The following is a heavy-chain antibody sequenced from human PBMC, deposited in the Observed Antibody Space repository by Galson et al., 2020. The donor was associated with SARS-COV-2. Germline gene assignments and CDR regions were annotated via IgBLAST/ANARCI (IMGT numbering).Heavy chain of an antibody. V-gene: IGHV3-21*01. CDR3: ARDKGSGFQMHWYFDL. J-gene: IGHJ2*01. CDR1: GFTFRDHN. Sequence: GETLKISCSASGFTFRDHNMTCVRQAPGKGLERVSCIAGSGAYKYYADSMKGRFTISRDNAKHSVYLQLNSLRDEDTAVYYCARDKGSGFQMHWYFDLWGRGTLVSVSS. CDR2: IAGSGAYK. D-gene: IGHD3-22*01.